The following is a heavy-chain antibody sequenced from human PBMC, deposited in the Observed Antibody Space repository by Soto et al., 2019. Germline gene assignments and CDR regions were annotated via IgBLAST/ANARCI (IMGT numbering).Heavy chain of an antibody. V-gene: IGHV5-10-1*01. CDR3: ARQIYDSDTGPNFQYYFDS. CDR1: GYSFAGYW. J-gene: IGHJ4*02. CDR2: IDPSDSQT. Sequence: GESLKISCKGSGYSFAGYWITWVRQKPGKGFEWMGRIDPSDSQTYYSPSFRGHVTISVTKSITTVFLQWSSLRASDTAMYYCARQIYDSDTGPNFQYYFDSWGQGTPVTVSS. D-gene: IGHD3-22*01.